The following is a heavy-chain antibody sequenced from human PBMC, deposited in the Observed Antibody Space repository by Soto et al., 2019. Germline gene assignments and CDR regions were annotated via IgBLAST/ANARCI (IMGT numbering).Heavy chain of an antibody. V-gene: IGHV3-48*03. Sequence: EVQLVESGGGLVKPGGSLRLSCAASGFNFSNYEMNWVRQAPGKGLGWVAYISSTGVTTYYAEYVEGRFTISRDNANSSLFLHLSRLRVEDTAFYYFARYGTRADWWGPGTQVTVS. CDR2: ISSTGVTT. D-gene: IGHD3-9*01. CDR1: GFNFSNYE. CDR3: ARYGTRADW. J-gene: IGHJ1*01.